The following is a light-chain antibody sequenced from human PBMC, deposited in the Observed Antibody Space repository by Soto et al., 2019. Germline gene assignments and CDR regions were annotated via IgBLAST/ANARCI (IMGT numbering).Light chain of an antibody. CDR1: SSDVGGYNY. CDR3: SSYTSSSTLGM. J-gene: IGLJ3*02. V-gene: IGLV2-14*01. CDR2: DVI. Sequence: QSALTQPASVSGSPGQPITISCTGTSSDVGGYNYVSWYQLHPGRAPKLMIYDVINRPSGVSNRFSGSKSGNTASLTISGLQAEDEADYYCSSYTSSSTLGMFGGGTKLTVL.